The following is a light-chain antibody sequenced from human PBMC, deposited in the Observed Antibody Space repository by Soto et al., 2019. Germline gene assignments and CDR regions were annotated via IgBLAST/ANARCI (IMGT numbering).Light chain of an antibody. Sequence: QSALTQPPSASGSPGQSVTISCTGTSSDVGGYNYVSWYQQHPGKAPKLIIYEVTKRPSGVPDRFSGSKSGNTASLTISGLQAEDEADYYCSSYTSNRTYVFGIGTKVTVL. V-gene: IGLV2-8*01. CDR2: EVT. CDR1: SSDVGGYNY. CDR3: SSYTSNRTYV. J-gene: IGLJ1*01.